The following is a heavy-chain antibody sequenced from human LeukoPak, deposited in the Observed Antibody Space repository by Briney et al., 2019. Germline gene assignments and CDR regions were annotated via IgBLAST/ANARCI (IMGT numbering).Heavy chain of an antibody. Sequence: GGSLRLSCVASGFTFSRYWMHWVRQAPGKGLVWVSRINSDGRSTNYADSVKGRFAISKDNAENSLYLQMNSLRAEDTAVYYCARAQVGYNWFDPWGQGTLVSVSS. V-gene: IGHV3-74*01. J-gene: IGHJ5*02. D-gene: IGHD1-26*01. CDR1: GFTFSRYW. CDR3: ARAQVGYNWFDP. CDR2: INSDGRST.